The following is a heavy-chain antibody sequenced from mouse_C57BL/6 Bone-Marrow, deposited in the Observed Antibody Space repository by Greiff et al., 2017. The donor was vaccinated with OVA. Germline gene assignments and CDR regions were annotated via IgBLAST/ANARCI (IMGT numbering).Heavy chain of an antibody. CDR3: ARGGGWLLEAMDY. J-gene: IGHJ4*01. CDR1: GYTFTSYW. Sequence: QVQLQQPGAELVRPGSSVKLSCKASGYTFTSYWMDWVKQRPGQGLEWIGNIYPSDSETHYNQKFKDKATLTVDKSSSTAYMQLSSLTSEDSAVYYCARGGGWLLEAMDYWGQGTSVTVSS. D-gene: IGHD2-3*01. V-gene: IGHV1-61*01. CDR2: IYPSDSET.